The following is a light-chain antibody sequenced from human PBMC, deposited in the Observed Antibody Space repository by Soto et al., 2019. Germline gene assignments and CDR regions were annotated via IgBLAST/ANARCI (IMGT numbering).Light chain of an antibody. CDR1: SRDVSAYTH. CDR3: SSYTSRTAYV. CDR2: EVS. J-gene: IGLJ1*01. V-gene: IGLV2-14*01. Sequence: SVVTQPASVSGSPGLSITLSCTGTSRDVSAYTHISCYQRHPGEPPILMFYEVSNRRSGVSNRVSGSKSRNPASLTISGLQAEDDADYYCSSYTSRTAYVFGTGTKGTVL.